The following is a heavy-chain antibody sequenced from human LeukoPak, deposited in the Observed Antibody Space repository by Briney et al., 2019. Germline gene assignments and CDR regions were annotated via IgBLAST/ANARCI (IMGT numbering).Heavy chain of an antibody. CDR2: IIPLLGIA. D-gene: IGHD5-12*01. Sequence: SVKVSCKASGGIFSSYTISWVRQAPGQGLEWMGRIIPLLGIANYAQKLQGRVTIIADKSTSTAYMELSSLRSEDTAVYYCARDDADSAYADGDYWGQGTLGTVSS. CDR1: GGIFSSYT. V-gene: IGHV1-69*04. J-gene: IGHJ4*02. CDR3: ARDDADSAYADGDY.